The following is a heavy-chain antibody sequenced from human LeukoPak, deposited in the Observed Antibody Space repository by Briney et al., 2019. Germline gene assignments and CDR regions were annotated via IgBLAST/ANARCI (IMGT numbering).Heavy chain of an antibody. J-gene: IGHJ4*02. V-gene: IGHV4-39*01. Sequence: SETLSLTCTVSGGSISSSSYYWGWIRQPPGKGLEWIGCIYYSGSTYYNPSLKSRVTISVDTSKNQFPLKLSSVTAADTAVYYCARSKTGDSYGPGPFDYWGQGTLVTLSS. CDR1: GGSISSSSYY. D-gene: IGHD5-18*01. CDR3: ARSKTGDSYGPGPFDY. CDR2: IYYSGST.